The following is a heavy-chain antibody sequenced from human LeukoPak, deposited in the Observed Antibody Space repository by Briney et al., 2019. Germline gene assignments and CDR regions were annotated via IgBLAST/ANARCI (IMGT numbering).Heavy chain of an antibody. CDR3: ARDSENGAFDI. CDR1: GFTFSSYA. CDR2: ISYDGSNK. Sequence: GRSLRLSCAASGFTFSSYAMHWVRQAPGKGLEWVAVISYDGSNKYYADSVKGRFTISRDNSKNTLYLQMNSLRAEDTAVYYCARDSENGAFDIWGQGTMVTVSS. V-gene: IGHV3-30*04. J-gene: IGHJ3*02.